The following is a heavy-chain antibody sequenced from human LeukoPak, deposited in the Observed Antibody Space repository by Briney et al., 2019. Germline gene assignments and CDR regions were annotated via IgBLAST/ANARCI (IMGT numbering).Heavy chain of an antibody. Sequence: PGGSLRLSCATSGFIFSNYWMTWVRQVPGKGLEWVASISQDGAARTYLDSVKGRFTISRDNAKNSLYLQMNSLRAEDTAVYYCAKDSYSSSWAYYYYYIDVWGKGTTVTVSS. D-gene: IGHD6-13*01. CDR3: AKDSYSSSWAYYYYYIDV. J-gene: IGHJ6*03. CDR1: GFIFSNYW. V-gene: IGHV3-7*01. CDR2: ISQDGAAR.